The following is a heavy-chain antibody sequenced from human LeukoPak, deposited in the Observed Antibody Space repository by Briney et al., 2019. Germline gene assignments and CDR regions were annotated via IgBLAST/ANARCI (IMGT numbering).Heavy chain of an antibody. J-gene: IGHJ5*02. V-gene: IGHV1-2*02. CDR2: INPNSGGT. CDR3: ARAVIAAAGNWFDP. Sequence: ASVKVSCKASGYTFTGYYMHWVRQAPGQGLEWMGWINPNSGGTNYAQKFQGRVTVTRDTSISTAYMELSRLRSDDTAVYYCARAVIAAAGNWFDPWGQGTLVTVSS. CDR1: GYTFTGYY. D-gene: IGHD6-13*01.